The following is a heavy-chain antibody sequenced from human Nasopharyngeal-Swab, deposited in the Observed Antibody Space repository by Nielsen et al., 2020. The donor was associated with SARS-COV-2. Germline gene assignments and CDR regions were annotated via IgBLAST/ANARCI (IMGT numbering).Heavy chain of an antibody. Sequence: GESLKISCAASGFTFSSYWMSWVRQAPGKGLEWVANIKQDGSEKYYADSVKGRFTISRDNSKNTLYLQMNSLRAEDTAVYYCASPYGSGSYYYYYGMDVWGQGTTVTVSS. V-gene: IGHV3-7*01. D-gene: IGHD3-10*01. J-gene: IGHJ6*02. CDR2: IKQDGSEK. CDR1: GFTFSSYW. CDR3: ASPYGSGSYYYYYGMDV.